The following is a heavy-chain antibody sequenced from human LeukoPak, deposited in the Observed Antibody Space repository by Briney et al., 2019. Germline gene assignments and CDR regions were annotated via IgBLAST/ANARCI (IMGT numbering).Heavy chain of an antibody. CDR2: INHSGST. CDR1: GGSISSYY. Sequence: SETLSLTCTVSGGSISSYYWSWIRQPPGKGLEWIGEINHSGSTNYNPSLKSRVTISVDTSKNQFSLKLSSVTAADTAVYYCARGPSYYGSGSYYNAVGYYGMDVWGQGTTVTVSS. V-gene: IGHV4-34*01. CDR3: ARGPSYYGSGSYYNAVGYYGMDV. J-gene: IGHJ6*02. D-gene: IGHD3-10*01.